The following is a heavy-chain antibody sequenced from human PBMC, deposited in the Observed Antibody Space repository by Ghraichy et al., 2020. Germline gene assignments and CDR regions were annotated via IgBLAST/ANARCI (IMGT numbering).Heavy chain of an antibody. D-gene: IGHD4-23*01. CDR2: IYYTGTT. J-gene: IGHJ4*01. V-gene: IGHV4-39*01. Sequence: SETLSLICTVSGGCISSSDYYWGWIRHPPGKGLEWIGSIYYTGTTYYKLSLKSRVTISVDTSKNQFSLKLTSVTAADTAVYYCARHDYGGNSGKDYWGHGTLVTVS. CDR3: ARHDYGGNSGKDY. CDR1: GGCISSSDYY.